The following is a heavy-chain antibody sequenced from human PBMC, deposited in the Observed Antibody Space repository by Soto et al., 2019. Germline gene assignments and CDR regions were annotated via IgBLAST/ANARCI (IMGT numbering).Heavy chain of an antibody. CDR1: GFTFSSCA. V-gene: IGHV3-23*01. J-gene: IGHJ4*02. CDR3: AKRDSSDYIKPNYYFDY. CDR2: ISGSGGST. D-gene: IGHD3-22*01. Sequence: AVGSLRLSCAASGFTFSSCAMSWVRQAPGKGLEWVSAISGSGGSTYYADSVKGRFTISRDNSKNTLYLQMNSLRAEDTAVYYCAKRDSSDYIKPNYYFDYWGQGTLVTVSS.